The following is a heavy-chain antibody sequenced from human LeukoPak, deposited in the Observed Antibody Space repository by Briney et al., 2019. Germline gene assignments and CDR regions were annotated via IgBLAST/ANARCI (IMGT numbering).Heavy chain of an antibody. D-gene: IGHD5-24*01. CDR1: GGSFSGYY. CDR2: INHSGST. J-gene: IGHJ4*02. CDR3: ARGGDGYPYYFDY. V-gene: IGHV4-34*01. Sequence: SETLSLTCAVYGGSFSGYYWSWIRQPPGKGLEWIGEINHSGSTNYNPSLKSRVTISVDTSKNQFSLKLSSVTAADTAVYYCARGGDGYPYYFDYWGQGTLVTVSS.